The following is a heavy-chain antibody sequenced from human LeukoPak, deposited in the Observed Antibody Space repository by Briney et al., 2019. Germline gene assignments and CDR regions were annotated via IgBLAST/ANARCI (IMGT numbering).Heavy chain of an antibody. J-gene: IGHJ5*02. Sequence: GGSLRLSCAASGFTFSSYWMSWVRQAPGKGLEWVAFIRYDGSNKYYADSVKGRFTISRDNSKNTLYLQMNSLRAEDTAVYYCAKDLPPGIREDFWSGFGVAWGQGTLVTVSS. CDR2: IRYDGSNK. D-gene: IGHD3-3*01. CDR3: AKDLPPGIREDFWSGFGVA. V-gene: IGHV3-30*02. CDR1: GFTFSSYW.